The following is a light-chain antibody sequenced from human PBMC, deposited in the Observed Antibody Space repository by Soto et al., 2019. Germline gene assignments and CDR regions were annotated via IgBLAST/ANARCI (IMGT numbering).Light chain of an antibody. CDR1: SSNIGAGYY. Sequence: QSVLTQPPSVSGAPGQRVTISCTGSSSNIGAGYYVHWYQQLPGTAPKLLIYGNSNRPSGVPDRFSGSKSGTSASLAITGLQAEDEADYYCQSYDSSQSGDEVFGRGTKLTVL. J-gene: IGLJ2*01. CDR2: GNS. V-gene: IGLV1-40*01. CDR3: QSYDSSQSGDEV.